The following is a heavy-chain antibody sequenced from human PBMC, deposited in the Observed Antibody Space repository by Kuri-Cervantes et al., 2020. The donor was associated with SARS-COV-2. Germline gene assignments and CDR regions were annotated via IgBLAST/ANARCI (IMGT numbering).Heavy chain of an antibody. Sequence: GGSLRLSCAASGFTFSDYYMSWVRQAPGKGLEWVGFIRSKAYGGTTEYAAPVKGRFTISRDDSKSIAYLQMNSLKTEDTAVYYCTRDDFWSGYYYYWGQGTLVTVSS. V-gene: IGHV3-71*01. CDR1: GFTFSDYY. CDR2: IRSKAYGGTT. D-gene: IGHD3-3*01. CDR3: TRDDFWSGYYYY. J-gene: IGHJ4*02.